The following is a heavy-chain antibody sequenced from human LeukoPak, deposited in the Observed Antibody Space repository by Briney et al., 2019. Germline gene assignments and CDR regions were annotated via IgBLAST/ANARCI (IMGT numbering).Heavy chain of an antibody. D-gene: IGHD3-9*01. V-gene: IGHV1-2*04. J-gene: IGHJ1*01. CDR2: INPNSGGT. Sequence: GASVKVSCKASGYTFTGYYMHWVRQAPGQGLEWMGWINPNSGGTNYAQKFQGWVTMTRDTSISTAYMELSRLRSDDTAVYYCARVPLTGHEYFQHWGQGTLVTVSS. CDR1: GYTFTGYY. CDR3: ARVPLTGHEYFQH.